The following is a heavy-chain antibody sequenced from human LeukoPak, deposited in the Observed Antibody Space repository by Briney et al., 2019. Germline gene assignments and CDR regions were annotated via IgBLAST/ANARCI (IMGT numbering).Heavy chain of an antibody. CDR1: DFTFSDYW. V-gene: IGHV3-7*01. Sequence: GGSLRLSCAASDFTFSDYWMSWVRQAPGKGLEWVANIKQDGSDKNYVGSVKGRFTISRDNANNSLFLQMNSLRAEDTAVYYCAREGTASGELDYWGQGTLVTVSS. CDR3: AREGTASGELDY. J-gene: IGHJ4*02. D-gene: IGHD6-13*01. CDR2: IKQDGSDK.